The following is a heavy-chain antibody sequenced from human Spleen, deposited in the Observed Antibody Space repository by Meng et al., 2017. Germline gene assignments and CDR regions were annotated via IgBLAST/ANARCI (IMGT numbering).Heavy chain of an antibody. Sequence: QGSLQRVGRGLLKPSWTLSLACCVFGGSFSDYYWSWIRQPPGKGLEWIGEINHSGSTNYNPSLETRATISVDTSQNNLSLKLSSVTAADSAVYYCARGPTTMAHDFDYWGQGTLVTVSS. CDR1: GGSFSDYY. CDR2: INHSGST. J-gene: IGHJ4*02. V-gene: IGHV4-34*01. D-gene: IGHD4-11*01. CDR3: ARGPTTMAHDFDY.